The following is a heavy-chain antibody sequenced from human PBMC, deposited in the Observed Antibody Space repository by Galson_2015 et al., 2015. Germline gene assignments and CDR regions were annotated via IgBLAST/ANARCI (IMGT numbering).Heavy chain of an antibody. CDR1: GLSLRTSGVG. CDR2: IYWNDDK. D-gene: IGHD3-22*01. Sequence: PAQVRPTRPLTLTCTLSGLSLRTSGVGVGGIRQPQGQALEWLAIIYWNDDKRYSPSLKSRLTITNDISKNQVVLTMTNMDPVDTATYYCSHKSLNYYDSSGLFWSWGQGTLVTVSS. CDR3: SHKSLNYYDSSGLFWS. V-gene: IGHV2-5*01. J-gene: IGHJ5*02.